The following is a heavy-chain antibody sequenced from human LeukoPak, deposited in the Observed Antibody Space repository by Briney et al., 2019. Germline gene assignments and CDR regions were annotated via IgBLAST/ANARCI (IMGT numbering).Heavy chain of an antibody. Sequence: ASVQVSCQASGYTFTSYDINWVRQATGQGLEWMGWISAYNGNTNYAQKLQGRVTMTTDTSTSTAYMELRSLRSDDTAVYYCARGKYYDFWSGSLDYFDYWGQGALVTVSS. CDR3: ARGKYYDFWSGSLDYFDY. J-gene: IGHJ4*02. CDR1: GYTFTSYD. CDR2: ISAYNGNT. V-gene: IGHV1-18*01. D-gene: IGHD3-3*01.